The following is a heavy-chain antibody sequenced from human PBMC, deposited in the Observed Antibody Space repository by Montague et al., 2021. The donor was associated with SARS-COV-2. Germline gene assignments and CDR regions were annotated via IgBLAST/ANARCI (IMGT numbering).Heavy chain of an antibody. J-gene: IGHJ6*02. CDR3: ARAGGGTIFGVIGAYYGMDI. CDR2: INHRGST. V-gene: IGHV4-34*01. CDR1: GGSFNFYY. Sequence: SETLSLTCGVDGGSFNFYYWSWIRQPPGKGLEWIGEINHRGSTNNNPSLKTRVTISIDTSKNQFSLTLSSMTAADTAVYYCARAGGGTIFGVIGAYYGMDIWGQGTTVTVS. D-gene: IGHD3-3*01.